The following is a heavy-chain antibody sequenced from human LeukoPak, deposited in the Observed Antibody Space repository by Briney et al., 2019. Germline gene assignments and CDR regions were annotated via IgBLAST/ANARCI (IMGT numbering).Heavy chain of an antibody. V-gene: IGHV3-21*01. Sequence: GGSLRLSCAASGFTFSRNGMAWVRQAPGKGLEWVSSISVSGTYIYYSDSVKGRFTISRDNAKNSLYLQMNSLRAEDMAVYYCARSGIGGGYFDYWGQGTLVTVSS. D-gene: IGHD1-26*01. CDR3: ARSGIGGGYFDY. CDR1: GFTFSRNG. J-gene: IGHJ4*02. CDR2: ISVSGTYI.